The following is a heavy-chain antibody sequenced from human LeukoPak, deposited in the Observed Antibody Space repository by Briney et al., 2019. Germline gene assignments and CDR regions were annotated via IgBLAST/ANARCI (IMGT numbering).Heavy chain of an antibody. J-gene: IGHJ6*03. D-gene: IGHD6-13*01. Sequence: PSETLSLTCTVSGGSISSYYWSWIRQPPGKGLEWIGYIYYSGSTNYNPSLKSRVTISVDTSKNQFSLKLSSVTAADTAVYYCARQPRQQYLAPYYYYYYMDVWGKGTTVTVPS. V-gene: IGHV4-59*08. CDR1: GGSISSYY. CDR3: ARQPRQQYLAPYYYYYYMDV. CDR2: IYYSGST.